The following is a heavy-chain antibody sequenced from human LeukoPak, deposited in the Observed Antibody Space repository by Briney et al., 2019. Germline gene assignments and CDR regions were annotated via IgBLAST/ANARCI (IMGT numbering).Heavy chain of an antibody. CDR1: GCTLSSYA. CDR2: ISGSGGST. V-gene: IGHV3-23*01. Sequence: GGSLTLSRPASGCTLSSYAMSWVRQAPGKGLEGVAAISGSGGSTYFADSVKGPFTISRDHARDTLYPQVNSLRAAAPARDYRSKARGYYDSSGYYFFPRGFDPWGQGTLVTVSS. D-gene: IGHD3-22*01. CDR3: SKARGYYDSSGYYFFPRGFDP. J-gene: IGHJ5*02.